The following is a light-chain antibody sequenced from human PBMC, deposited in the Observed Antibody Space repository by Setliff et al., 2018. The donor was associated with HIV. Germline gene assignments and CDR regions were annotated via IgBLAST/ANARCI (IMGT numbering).Light chain of an antibody. CDR2: GYS. J-gene: IGLJ1*01. Sequence: QSALTQPLSVSGAPGQTVTVSCTGNSSNIGADNDVHWYQQYPERAPRLVLYGYSIRPSGVADRFSGSRSGSSASLVITGLQGDDEADYYCQSYDSRLSGYVFGPGTKVTVL. CDR3: QSYDSRLSGYV. CDR1: SSNIGADND. V-gene: IGLV1-40*01.